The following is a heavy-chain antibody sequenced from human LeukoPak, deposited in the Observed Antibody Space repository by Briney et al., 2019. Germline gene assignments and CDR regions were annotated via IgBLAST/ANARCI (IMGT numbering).Heavy chain of an antibody. CDR1: GGSFSGYY. D-gene: IGHD3-3*01. V-gene: IGHV4-34*01. CDR3: ARIYDFYSLDV. J-gene: IGHJ6*02. CDR2: INHSGST. Sequence: SETLSLTCAVYGGSFSGYYWSWIRQPPGKGLEWIGEINHSGSTNYNPSLKSRVTISVDTSKNQFSLKLSSVTAADTAVYYCARIYDFYSLDVWGQGTTVTVSS.